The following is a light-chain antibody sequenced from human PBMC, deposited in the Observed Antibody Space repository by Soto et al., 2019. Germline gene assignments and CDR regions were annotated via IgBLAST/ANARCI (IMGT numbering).Light chain of an antibody. V-gene: IGLV2-11*01. CDR3: CSYASSSTYV. CDR2: DVT. Sequence: QSALTQPPSVSGSPGQSVTISCTGTSSDVGAYNYVAWYQQHPGKAPKIMIYDVTKRPSGVPDRFSGSKSGNTAFLTISGLQAEDEADYYCCSYASSSTYVFGTGTKVTVL. J-gene: IGLJ1*01. CDR1: SSDVGAYNY.